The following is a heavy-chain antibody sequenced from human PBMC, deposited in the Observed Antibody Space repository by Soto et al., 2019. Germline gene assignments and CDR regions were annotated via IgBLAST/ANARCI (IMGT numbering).Heavy chain of an antibody. CDR1: GYTFPTYE. V-gene: IGHV1-8*02. D-gene: IGHD3-10*01. J-gene: IGHJ5*02. CDR3: ARTVLYLGSGRYLGWFDP. CDR2: MNPNSGNT. Sequence: QAQLVQSGAEVKKPGASVTVSCKASGYTFPTYEINWVRQAAGQGLEWMGWMNPNSGNTVYAQRFQGRVTMTRNTSISTAFMELSRLTSEDTAIYYFARTVLYLGSGRYLGWFDPWGQGTLVTVSS.